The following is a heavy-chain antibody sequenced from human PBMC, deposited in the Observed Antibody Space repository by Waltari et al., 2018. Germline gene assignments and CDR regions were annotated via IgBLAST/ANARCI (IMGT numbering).Heavy chain of an antibody. CDR1: GGTFSSYA. CDR3: ARDPDDYGLSY. J-gene: IGHJ4*02. D-gene: IGHD4-17*01. Sequence: QVQLVQSGAEVKKPGSSVKVSCKASGGTFSSYAISWVRQAPGQGLEWMGGSIPIFGTANYAQKFQVRVTITTDESTSTAYMELSSLRSEDTAVYYCARDPDDYGLSYWGQGTLVTVSS. V-gene: IGHV1-69*05. CDR2: SIPIFGTA.